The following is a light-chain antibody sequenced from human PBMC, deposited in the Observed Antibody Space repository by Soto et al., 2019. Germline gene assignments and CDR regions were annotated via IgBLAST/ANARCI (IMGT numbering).Light chain of an antibody. CDR3: ATWDSSLGSVV. J-gene: IGLJ3*02. V-gene: IGLV1-51*01. Sequence: QSVLTQPPSVSAAPGQKVTISCSGSSYNIGGNYVSWYVQLPGTAPKFLIYGNNKRPSVIPDQFSGSKSGTSATLGITGLQTEDEADYYCATWDSSLGSVVFGGGTKLTVL. CDR1: SYNIGGNY. CDR2: GNN.